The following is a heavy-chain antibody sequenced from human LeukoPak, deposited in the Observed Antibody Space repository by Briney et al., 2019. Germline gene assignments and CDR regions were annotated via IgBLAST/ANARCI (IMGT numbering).Heavy chain of an antibody. J-gene: IGHJ3*02. Sequence: GAPVKVSCKVSGYTLTELSMHWVRQAPGKGLEWMGGFDPEDGETIYAQKFQGRVTMTEDTSTDTAYMELSSLRSEDTAVYYCATAVKPGYSSGWYNAFDIWGQGTMVTVSS. CDR1: GYTLTELS. CDR3: ATAVKPGYSSGWYNAFDI. D-gene: IGHD6-19*01. CDR2: FDPEDGET. V-gene: IGHV1-24*01.